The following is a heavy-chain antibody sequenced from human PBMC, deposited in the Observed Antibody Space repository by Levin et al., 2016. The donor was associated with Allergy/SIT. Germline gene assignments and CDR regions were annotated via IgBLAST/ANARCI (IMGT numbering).Heavy chain of an antibody. J-gene: IGHJ6*02. V-gene: IGHV3-43*02. Sequence: WIRQPPGKGLEWVSLISGDGGSTYYADSVKGRFTISRDNSKNSLYLQMNSLRTEDTALYYCAKDMGYVTIFGVVTYYYYGMDVWGQGTTVTVSS. CDR3: AKDMGYVTIFGVVTYYYYGMDV. CDR2: ISGDGGST. D-gene: IGHD3-3*01.